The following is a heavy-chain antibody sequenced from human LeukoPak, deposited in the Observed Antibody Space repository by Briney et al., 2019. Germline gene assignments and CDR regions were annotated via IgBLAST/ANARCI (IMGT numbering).Heavy chain of an antibody. V-gene: IGHV4-39*01. Sequence: SETLSLTCTVSGGSISSSNYYWGWIRQSPGKGLEWIGIIYYTGSTYYNPSLQSRVTISVDTSMNQFSLKVNSVTAADTAVYYCMRYQLAGLYWGPGTLVTVSS. CDR3: MRYQLAGLY. CDR1: GGSISSSNYY. CDR2: IYYTGST. D-gene: IGHD2-2*01. J-gene: IGHJ4*02.